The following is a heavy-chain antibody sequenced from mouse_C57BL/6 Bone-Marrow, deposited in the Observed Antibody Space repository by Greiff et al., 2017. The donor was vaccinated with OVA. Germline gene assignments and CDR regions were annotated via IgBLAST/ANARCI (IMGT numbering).Heavy chain of an antibody. V-gene: IGHV3-6*01. CDR1: GYSITSGYY. CDR2: ISYDGSN. Sequence: ESGPGLVKPSQSLSLTCSVTGYSITSGYYWNWIRQFPGNKLEWMGYISYDGSNNYNPSLKNRISITRDTSKNQFFLKLNSVTTEDTATYYCARGPDYYGSSYYAMDYWGQGTSVTVSS. CDR3: ARGPDYYGSSYYAMDY. J-gene: IGHJ4*01. D-gene: IGHD1-1*01.